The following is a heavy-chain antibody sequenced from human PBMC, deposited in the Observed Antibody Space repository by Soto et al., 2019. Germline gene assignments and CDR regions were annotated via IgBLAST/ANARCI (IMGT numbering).Heavy chain of an antibody. V-gene: IGHV3-48*02. D-gene: IGHD5-18*01. CDR2: ITTGSNTI. Sequence: EVQLVESGGGLVQPGGSLRLSCAASGFTFIGYSLDWVRQAPGQWLEWISYITTGSNTINYAYSVRGRFTISSDNAKHSLFLKMNSLRDEDTAVYYCARHGIQVSHDVWGQGTTVIVSS. J-gene: IGHJ6*02. CDR1: GFTFIGYS. CDR3: ARHGIQVSHDV.